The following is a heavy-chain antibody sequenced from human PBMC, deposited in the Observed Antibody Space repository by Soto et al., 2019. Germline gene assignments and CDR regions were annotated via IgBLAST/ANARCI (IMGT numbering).Heavy chain of an antibody. J-gene: IGHJ6*02. D-gene: IGHD5-12*01. V-gene: IGHV1-69*13. CDR3: ARLDGEMATIRYYYYYGMDV. CDR2: IIPIFGTA. CDR1: GGTFSSYA. Sequence: VASVKVCCKSSGGTFSSYAISWVRQAPGQGLEWMGGIIPIFGTANYAQKFQGRVTITADESTSTAYMELSSLRSEDTAVYYCARLDGEMATIRYYYYYGMDVWGQGTTVTVSS.